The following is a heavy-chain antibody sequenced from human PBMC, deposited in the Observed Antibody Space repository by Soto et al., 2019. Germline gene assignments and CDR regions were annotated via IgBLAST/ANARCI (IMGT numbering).Heavy chain of an antibody. Sequence: ASVKVSCKASGYTFTYRYLHWVRQAPGQALEWMGWITPFNGNTNYAQKFQDRVTITRDTSASTAYMELSNLISEDTAVYYCARDRAVDWYFDLWGRGTLVTVSS. D-gene: IGHD6-19*01. CDR1: GYTFTYRY. J-gene: IGHJ2*01. CDR3: ARDRAVDWYFDL. CDR2: ITPFNGNT. V-gene: IGHV1-45*02.